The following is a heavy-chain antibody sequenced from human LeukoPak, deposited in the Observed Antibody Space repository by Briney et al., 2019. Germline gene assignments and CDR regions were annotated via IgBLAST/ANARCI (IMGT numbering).Heavy chain of an antibody. J-gene: IGHJ5*02. CDR2: IYYSGST. CDR1: GGSISSYY. Sequence: SETLSLTCTVSGGSISSYYWSWIRQPPGKGLEWIGYIYYSGSTNYNPSLKSRVTISVDTSKNQFSLKLSSVTAADTAVYYCAGEAAANWFDPWGQGTLVTVSS. D-gene: IGHD6-13*01. V-gene: IGHV4-59*01. CDR3: AGEAAANWFDP.